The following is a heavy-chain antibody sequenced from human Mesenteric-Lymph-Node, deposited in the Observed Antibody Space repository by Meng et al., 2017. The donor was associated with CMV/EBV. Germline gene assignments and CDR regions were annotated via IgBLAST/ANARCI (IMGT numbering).Heavy chain of an antibody. CDR3: ARAHLSGRKEYYFDY. D-gene: IGHD3-10*01. V-gene: IGHV1-69*05. CDR1: GYAFITHG. J-gene: IGHJ4*02. CDR2: IIPIFGTA. Sequence: SVKVSCKASGYAFITHGFSWVRQAPGQGLEWMGGIIPIFGTANYAQKFQGRVTITTDESTSTAYMELSSLRSEDTAVYYCARAHLSGRKEYYFDYWGQGTLVTVSS.